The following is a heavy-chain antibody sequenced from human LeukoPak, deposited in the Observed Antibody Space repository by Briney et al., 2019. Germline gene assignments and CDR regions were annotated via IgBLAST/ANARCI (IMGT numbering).Heavy chain of an antibody. CDR3: ATARNQLLPSYAFDV. CDR1: GFTLTELS. V-gene: IGHV1-24*01. CDR2: FDPEDDET. D-gene: IGHD1-14*01. Sequence: ASVKVSCKLSGFTLTELSMHWVRQAPGKGLEWMGRFDPEDDETIYAQKFRGRITMTEDTSTDIAYMELSSLKTADTAIYFCATARNQLLPSYAFDVWGQGTVITVAS. J-gene: IGHJ3*01.